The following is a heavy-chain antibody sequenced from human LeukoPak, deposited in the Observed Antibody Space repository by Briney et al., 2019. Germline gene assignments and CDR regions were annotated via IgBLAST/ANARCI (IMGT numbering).Heavy chain of an antibody. Sequence: AGSLRLSCAASGFIYSSYSMNWVRQPPGKGLEWVASISISTSYIYYADSVRGRFTISRDNAKNSLYLQMNSLRVDDTAVYYCVRERYHGSGAPKFDYWGQGTLVTVSS. CDR3: VRERYHGSGAPKFDY. J-gene: IGHJ4*02. CDR2: ISISTSYI. CDR1: GFIYSSYS. D-gene: IGHD3-10*01. V-gene: IGHV3-21*01.